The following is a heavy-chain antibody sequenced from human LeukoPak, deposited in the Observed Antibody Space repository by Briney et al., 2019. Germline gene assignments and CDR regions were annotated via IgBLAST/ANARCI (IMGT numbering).Heavy chain of an antibody. Sequence: GGSLRLSCAASGFTYSTYSMNWVRQAPGKGLEWVSFISRDGGTIDYADSVKGRFTISRDNAKNSLYLQMNSLRAEDTAVYYCAKEYSGSYSSAFDIWGQGTMVTVSS. CDR2: ISRDGGTI. V-gene: IGHV3-48*04. CDR1: GFTYSTYS. D-gene: IGHD1-26*01. CDR3: AKEYSGSYSSAFDI. J-gene: IGHJ3*02.